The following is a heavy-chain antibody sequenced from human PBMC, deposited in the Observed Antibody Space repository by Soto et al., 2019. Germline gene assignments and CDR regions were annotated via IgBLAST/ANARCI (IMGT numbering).Heavy chain of an antibody. CDR3: ARRYYDFWSNWFDP. Sequence: ALVKVSCKASGYTFTSYDINWVRQATGQGLEWMGWMNPNSGNTGYAQKFQGRVTMTRNTSISTAYMELSSLRSEDTAVYYCARRYYDFWSNWFDPWGRGTLVTVSS. CDR1: GYTFTSYD. D-gene: IGHD3-3*01. V-gene: IGHV1-8*01. CDR2: MNPNSGNT. J-gene: IGHJ5*02.